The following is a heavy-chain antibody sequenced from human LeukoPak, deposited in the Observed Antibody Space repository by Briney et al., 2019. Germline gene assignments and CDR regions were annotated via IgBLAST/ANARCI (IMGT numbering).Heavy chain of an antibody. CDR3: ARAAGHSGYPYYFDY. Sequence: SETLSLTCTVSGGSISSGGYYWSWIRQHPGKGLEWIGYIYYSGSAYYNPSLKSRVTISVDTSKNQFSLKLSSVTAADTAVYYCARAAGHSGYPYYFDYWGQEPWSPSPQ. J-gene: IGHJ4*01. CDR1: GGSISSGGYY. CDR2: IYYSGSA. V-gene: IGHV4-31*03. D-gene: IGHD3-22*01.